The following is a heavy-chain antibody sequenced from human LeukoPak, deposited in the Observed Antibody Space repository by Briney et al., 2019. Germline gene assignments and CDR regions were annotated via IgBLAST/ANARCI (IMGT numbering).Heavy chain of an antibody. CDR1: GFTFSGYA. CDR2: ISASGGTT. D-gene: IGHD5-12*01. V-gene: IGHV3-23*01. J-gene: IGHJ4*02. Sequence: GGSLRLSRAASGFTFSGYAMGWVRQAPGKGPEWVSAISASGGTTHYADSVKGRFTLSRDNSRNTLHLQLHSLRAEDTAIYYCAKGWLAPGPTYDYWGQGTLVTVSS. CDR3: AKGWLAPGPTYDY.